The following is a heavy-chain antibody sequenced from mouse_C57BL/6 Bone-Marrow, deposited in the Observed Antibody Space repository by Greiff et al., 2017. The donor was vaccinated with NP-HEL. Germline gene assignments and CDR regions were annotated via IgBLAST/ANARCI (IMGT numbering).Heavy chain of an antibody. CDR3: AKYDYDENWYFDV. Sequence: VQLQQSGAELAKPGASVRLSCKASGYTFTSYWMHWVKQRPGQGLEWIGYINPSSGYTKYNQKFKDKATLTADKSSSTAYMQLSSLTSEDSAVYYCAKYDYDENWYFDVWGTGTTVTVSS. CDR1: GYTFTSYW. V-gene: IGHV1-7*01. CDR2: INPSSGYT. D-gene: IGHD2-4*01. J-gene: IGHJ1*03.